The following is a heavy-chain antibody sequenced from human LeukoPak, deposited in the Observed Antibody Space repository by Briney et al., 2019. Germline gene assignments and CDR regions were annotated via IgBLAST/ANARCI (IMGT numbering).Heavy chain of an antibody. CDR2: ISYSGNT. CDR1: GGSISSNSYY. J-gene: IGHJ4*02. Sequence: PSETLSLTCIASGGSISSNSYYWIWIRQPPGKGLEWIGSISYSGNTYYNLSLKSRVTISVDTSKNQFSLKLTSVTDADTAVYYCARNYYDASGFFYWGQGTLVTVSS. V-gene: IGHV4-39*07. D-gene: IGHD3-22*01. CDR3: ARNYYDASGFFY.